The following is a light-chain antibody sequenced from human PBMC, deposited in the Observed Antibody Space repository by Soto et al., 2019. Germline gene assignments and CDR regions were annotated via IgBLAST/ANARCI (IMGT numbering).Light chain of an antibody. CDR3: QHYSSDSTT. Sequence: DIQMTQSPSTLSAPVGDRVTITCRASQDINIWLAWYQQKPGKAPKLLIYKASTLERGVPSRFIGSGSGPDFTLAISSLQPDDFATYYCQHYSSDSTTFGQGTRLDIK. J-gene: IGKJ2*01. V-gene: IGKV1-5*03. CDR1: QDINIW. CDR2: KAS.